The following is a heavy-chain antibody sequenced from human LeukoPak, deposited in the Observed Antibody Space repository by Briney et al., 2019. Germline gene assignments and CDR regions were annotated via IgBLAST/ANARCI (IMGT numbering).Heavy chain of an antibody. D-gene: IGHD6-19*01. CDR1: GYTFTCYY. CDR2: INPNSGGT. CDR3: ARDLAVAGTLPFDY. Sequence: ASVKVSCKASGYTFTCYYMHWVRQAPGQGLEWMGWINPNSGGTNYAQKFQGRVTMTRDTSISTAYMELSRLRSDDTAVYYCARDLAVAGTLPFDYWGQGTLVTVSS. J-gene: IGHJ4*02. V-gene: IGHV1-2*02.